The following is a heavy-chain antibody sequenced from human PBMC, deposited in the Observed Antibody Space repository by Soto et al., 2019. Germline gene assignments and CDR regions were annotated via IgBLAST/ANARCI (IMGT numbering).Heavy chain of an antibody. Sequence: GGSLRLSCTASGFTFGDYAMSWFRQAPGKGLEWVGFIRSKAYGGTKEYAASVKGRFTISRDDSKSIAHLQMNSLKTEDTAVYYCTSTYYDFWSGYDYYYYGMDVWGQGTTVTVSS. D-gene: IGHD3-3*01. J-gene: IGHJ6*02. CDR1: GFTFGDYA. V-gene: IGHV3-49*03. CDR2: IRSKAYGGTK. CDR3: TSTYYDFWSGYDYYYYGMDV.